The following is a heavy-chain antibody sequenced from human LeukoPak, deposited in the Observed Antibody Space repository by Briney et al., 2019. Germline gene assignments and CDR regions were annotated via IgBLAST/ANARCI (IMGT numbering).Heavy chain of an antibody. D-gene: IGHD6-13*01. CDR3: ARGAAAGTAFDY. Sequence: GGSLRLSCAASGFTFSSYSMNWVRQAPGKGLEWVSSISSSSNYIYYADSVKGRFTIPRDNAKNSLYLQMNSLRAGDTAVYYCARGAAAGTAFDYWGQGTLVTVSS. J-gene: IGHJ4*02. CDR1: GFTFSSYS. V-gene: IGHV3-21*01. CDR2: ISSSSNYI.